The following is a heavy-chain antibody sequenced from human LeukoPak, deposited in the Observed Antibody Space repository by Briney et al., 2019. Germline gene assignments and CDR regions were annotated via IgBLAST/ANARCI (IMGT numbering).Heavy chain of an antibody. J-gene: IGHJ4*02. Sequence: ASVKVSCKTSGYTFTNYDINWVRQAAGQGLEWMGWVNPDSGDTGFAQKFQGRLTITTNTSARIANMEMSGLTSEDTAVYYCTRDWTYWGPGTLVAVSS. CDR3: TRDWTY. V-gene: IGHV1-8*01. CDR1: GYTFTNYD. D-gene: IGHD1-1*01. CDR2: VNPDSGDT.